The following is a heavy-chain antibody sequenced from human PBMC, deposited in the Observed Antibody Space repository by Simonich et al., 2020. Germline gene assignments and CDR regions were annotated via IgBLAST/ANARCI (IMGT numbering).Heavy chain of an antibody. CDR1: GFTFDDYA. CDR3: AKDHIAAAGRNYFDY. CDR2: ISWNSGSI. Sequence: EVQLVESRGGLVQPGRSLRLSCAASGFTFDDYARHWVRQAPGKGLGWVSGISWNSGSIGYEDSVKGRFTISRDNAKNSRYLQMNSLRAEDTALYYCAKDHIAAAGRNYFDYWGQGTLVTVSS. V-gene: IGHV3-9*01. J-gene: IGHJ4*02. D-gene: IGHD6-13*01.